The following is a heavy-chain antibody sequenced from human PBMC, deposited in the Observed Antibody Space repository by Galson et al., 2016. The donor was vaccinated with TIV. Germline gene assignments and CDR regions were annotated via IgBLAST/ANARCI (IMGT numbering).Heavy chain of an antibody. V-gene: IGHV3-49*03. CDR1: GFTFDDYD. Sequence: SLRLSCAASGFTFDDYDMNWFRQAPGKGLEWVGFITSKTYGATTEYAASVKGRFTISRDDSRNIAYLQMNSLKTEDTAVYYCTRTAMGSTRNAFDIWGQGTVVTVSS. CDR3: TRTAMGSTRNAFDI. CDR2: ITSKTYGATT. J-gene: IGHJ3*02. D-gene: IGHD1-1*01.